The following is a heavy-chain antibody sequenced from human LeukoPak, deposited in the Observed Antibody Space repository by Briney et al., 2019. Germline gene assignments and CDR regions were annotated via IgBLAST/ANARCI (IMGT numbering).Heavy chain of an antibody. CDR3: ARESATPTAGWFDP. V-gene: IGHV3-48*03. CDR1: GFTFSSYE. CDR2: ISSSGSTI. D-gene: IGHD2-15*01. J-gene: IGHJ5*02. Sequence: PGGSLRLSCAASGFTFSSYEMNWVRRAPGKGLEWVSYISSSGSTIYYADSVKGRFTISRDNAKNSLYLQMNSLRAEDTAVYYCARESATPTAGWFDPWGQGTLVTVSS.